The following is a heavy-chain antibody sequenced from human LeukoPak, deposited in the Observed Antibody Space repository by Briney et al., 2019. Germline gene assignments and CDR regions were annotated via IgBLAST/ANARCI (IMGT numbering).Heavy chain of an antibody. J-gene: IGHJ5*02. D-gene: IGHD2-2*02. CDR2: IYTSGST. CDR1: GGSISSYY. V-gene: IGHV4-4*07. Sequence: SETLSLTCTVSGGSISSYYWSWIRQPAGKGLEWIGRIYTSGSTYYNPSLKSRVTISVDTSKNQFSLKLSSVTAADTAVYYCARGLSDIVVVPAAIPIWFDPWGQGTLVTVSS. CDR3: ARGLSDIVVVPAAIPIWFDP.